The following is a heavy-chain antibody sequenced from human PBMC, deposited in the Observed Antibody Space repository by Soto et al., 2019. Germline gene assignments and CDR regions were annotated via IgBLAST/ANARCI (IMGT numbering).Heavy chain of an antibody. CDR1: GYTFTSYG. CDR2: ISAYNGNT. CDR3: AREGYCSGGSCYGGYYYYYGMDV. Sequence: QVQLVQSGAEVKKPGASVKVSCKASGYTFTSYGISWVRQAPGQGLEWTGWISAYNGNTNYAQKLQGRVTMTTDTSTSTACMELRSLRSDDTAVYYYAREGYCSGGSCYGGYYYYYGMDVWGQGTTVTVSS. J-gene: IGHJ6*02. D-gene: IGHD2-15*01. V-gene: IGHV1-18*04.